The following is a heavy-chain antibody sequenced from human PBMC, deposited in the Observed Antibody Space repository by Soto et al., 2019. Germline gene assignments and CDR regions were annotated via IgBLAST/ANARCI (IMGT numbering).Heavy chain of an antibody. V-gene: IGHV3-23*01. Sequence: QLLQSGGGLVQPGGSLTLSCAASGFTFGTTDMSWVRQAPGEGLEWVSTIDGSGGITYYAYSVKGRFTISRDNSRNTVYLQMNSLRGDDTALYYCVKNSGWFNTWGQGALVTVSS. CDR2: IDGSGGIT. CDR3: VKNSGWFNT. CDR1: GFTFGTTD. D-gene: IGHD3-10*01. J-gene: IGHJ5*02.